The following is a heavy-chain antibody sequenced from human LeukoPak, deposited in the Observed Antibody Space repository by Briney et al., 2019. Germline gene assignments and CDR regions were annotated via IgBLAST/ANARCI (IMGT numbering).Heavy chain of an antibody. CDR2: ISGSGGST. V-gene: IGHV3-23*01. D-gene: IGHD3-22*01. CDR1: GFTFSSYA. CDR3: AKDGRNYYDSSGQGY. J-gene: IGHJ4*02. Sequence: GGSLRPSCAASGFTFSSYAMSWVRQAPGKGLEWVSAISGSGGSTYYADSVKGRFTISRDNSKNTLYLQMNSLRAEDTAVYYCAKDGRNYYDSSGQGYWGQGTLVTVSS.